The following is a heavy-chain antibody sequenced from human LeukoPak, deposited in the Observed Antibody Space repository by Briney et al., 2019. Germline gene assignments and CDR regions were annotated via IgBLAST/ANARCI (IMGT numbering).Heavy chain of an antibody. Sequence: GESLRLSCEASGFSLSSYSMQWVRQAPGKGLEWVSSISGTSRYIHYSDSVKGRFTISRDNSKNTLYLQMNSLRAEDTAVYYCAKGGAVPGRDYWGQGTLVTVSS. V-gene: IGHV3-21*01. D-gene: IGHD6-19*01. CDR1: GFSLSSYS. CDR2: ISGTSRYI. CDR3: AKGGAVPGRDY. J-gene: IGHJ4*02.